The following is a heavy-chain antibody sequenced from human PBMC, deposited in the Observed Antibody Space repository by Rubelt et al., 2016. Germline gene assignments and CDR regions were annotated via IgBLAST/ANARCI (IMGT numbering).Heavy chain of an antibody. D-gene: IGHD1-26*01. CDR2: ISSSSSYI. Sequence: EVQLVESGGGLVKPGGSLRLSCAASGFTFSSYSMNWVRQAPGKGLEWVSSISSSSSYIYYADSVKGRFTISRDNAKNSLYLQMNSLRAEDTAGYYCARAVRVGATNRYYFDYWGQGTLVTVSS. J-gene: IGHJ4*02. V-gene: IGHV3-21*01. CDR3: ARAVRVGATNRYYFDY. CDR1: GFTFSSYS.